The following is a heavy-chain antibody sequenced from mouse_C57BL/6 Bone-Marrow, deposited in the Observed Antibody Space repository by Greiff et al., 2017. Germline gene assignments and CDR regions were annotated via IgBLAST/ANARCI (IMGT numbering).Heavy chain of an antibody. D-gene: IGHD2-3*01. CDR3: ARSGGWLLFDY. Sequence: QVQLQQPGAELVKPGASVKMSCKASGYTFTSYWITWVKQRPGQGLEWIGDIYPGSGSTNYNEKFKSKSTLTVDKSSSTAYMQLSSLTSEDSAVYYCARSGGWLLFDYWGQGTTLTVSS. J-gene: IGHJ2*01. V-gene: IGHV1-55*01. CDR2: IYPGSGST. CDR1: GYTFTSYW.